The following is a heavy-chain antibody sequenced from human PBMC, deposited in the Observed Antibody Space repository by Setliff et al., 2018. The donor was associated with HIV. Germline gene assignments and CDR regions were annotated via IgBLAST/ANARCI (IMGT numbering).Heavy chain of an antibody. CDR1: GYTFTDYY. CDR2: INAESGDT. V-gene: IGHV1-2*02. Sequence: ASVKVSCKASGYTFTDYYIQGVRQAPGQGLEWMGWINAESGDTNYAEKFLGRVTMTRKTSINTAYMELTRLKSHETAVYYCARGGGYCTNGLCYNRWFDPGGQGTPVTVSS. D-gene: IGHD2-8*01. CDR3: ARGGGYCTNGLCYNRWFDP. J-gene: IGHJ5*02.